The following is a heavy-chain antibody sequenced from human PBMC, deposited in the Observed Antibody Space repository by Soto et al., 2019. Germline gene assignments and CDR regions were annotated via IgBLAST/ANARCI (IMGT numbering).Heavy chain of an antibody. CDR2: INPSGGST. J-gene: IGHJ4*02. V-gene: IGHV1-46*03. Sequence: VKVSCKASGYTFTSYYMHWVRQAPGQGLEWMGIINPSGGSTSYAQKFQGRVTMTRDTSTSTVYMELSSLRSEDTAVYYCARVGYDFWSGYQTTGPFDYWGQGTLVTVSS. CDR1: GYTFTSYY. CDR3: ARVGYDFWSGYQTTGPFDY. D-gene: IGHD3-3*01.